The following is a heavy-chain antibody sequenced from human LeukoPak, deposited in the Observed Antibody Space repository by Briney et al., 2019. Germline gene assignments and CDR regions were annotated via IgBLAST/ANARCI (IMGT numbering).Heavy chain of an antibody. D-gene: IGHD2-2*01. V-gene: IGHV4-4*02. CDR3: ARSCSSTSCYSSADWFDP. CDR2: IYHSGST. Sequence: PSGTLSLTCAVSGGSISSSNWWSWVRQPPGKGLEWIGEIYHSGSTNYNPSLKSRVTISVHKSKNQFSLKPSSVTAADTAVYYCARSCSSTSCYSSADWFDPWGQGTLVTVSS. CDR1: GGSISSSNW. J-gene: IGHJ5*02.